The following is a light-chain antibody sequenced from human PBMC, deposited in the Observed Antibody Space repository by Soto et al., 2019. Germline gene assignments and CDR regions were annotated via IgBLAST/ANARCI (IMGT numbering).Light chain of an antibody. CDR1: QIASNTY. CDR3: QLYSTSPQST. V-gene: IGKV3-20*01. Sequence: VVLTQSPGTLSLYAGERATLSCRASQIASNTYLAWYQQKPGQAPRLLIYRTSSRATGIPDRFSGSGSGTDFTLTISRLEPEDFAVYYCQLYSTSPQSTFGQGTNLEIK. J-gene: IGKJ2*02. CDR2: RTS.